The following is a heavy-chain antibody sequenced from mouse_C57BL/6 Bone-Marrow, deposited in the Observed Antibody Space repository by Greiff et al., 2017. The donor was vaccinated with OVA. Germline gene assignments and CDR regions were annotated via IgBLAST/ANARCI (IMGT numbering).Heavy chain of an antibody. CDR1: GFPITSGYY. Sequence: QVQLQQSGPGLVKPSQSLFLTCSITGFPITSGYYWIWIRQSPGKPLEWMGYITHSGETFYNPSLQSPISITRETSKNQFFLQLNSVTTEDTAMYYCAGVITTVVADYYAMDYWGQGTSVTVSS. CDR3: AGVITTVVADYYAMDY. CDR2: ITHSGET. V-gene: IGHV12-3*01. J-gene: IGHJ4*01. D-gene: IGHD1-1*01.